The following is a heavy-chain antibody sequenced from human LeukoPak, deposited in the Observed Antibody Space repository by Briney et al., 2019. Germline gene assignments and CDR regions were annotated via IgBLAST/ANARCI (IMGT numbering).Heavy chain of an antibody. V-gene: IGHV3-23*01. CDR2: ISGSGGST. Sequence: GGSLRLSCAASGFTFSSYAMSWVRQAPGKGLEWVSAISGSGGSTYCADSVKGRFTISRDNAKNSLYLQMNSLRAEDTALYYCAKDMGATTLLAVDYWGQGTLVTVSS. D-gene: IGHD1-26*01. J-gene: IGHJ4*02. CDR3: AKDMGATTLLAVDY. CDR1: GFTFSSYA.